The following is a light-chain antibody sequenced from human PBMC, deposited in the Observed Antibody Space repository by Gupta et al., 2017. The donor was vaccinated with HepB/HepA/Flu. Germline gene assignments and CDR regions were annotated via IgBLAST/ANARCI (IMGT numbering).Light chain of an antibody. J-gene: IGKJ4*01. CDR1: QSISSF. CDR3: QQRYNWPLT. V-gene: IGKV3-11*01. Sequence: EIVLTQSPGTLSLSPGERATLSCRASQSISSFLAWYQQTPGQAPRLLIYGASNRATGIPARFSGSGSGTDFTLTIINLEPEDFAVYYFQQRYNWPLTFGGGTKVEIK. CDR2: GAS.